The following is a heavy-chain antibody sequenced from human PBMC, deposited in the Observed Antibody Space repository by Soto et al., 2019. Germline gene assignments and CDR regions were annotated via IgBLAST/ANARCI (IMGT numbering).Heavy chain of an antibody. J-gene: IGHJ4*02. D-gene: IGHD2-2*01. Sequence: EVQLVESGGGLVKPGGSLRLSCAASGFTFSSYSMNWVRQAPGKGLEWVSSISSSSSYIYYADSVKGRFSISRDNAKNSLYLQMNRLRAEDTAVYYCARVRSCCSSTSCPDYWGQGTLVTVSS. CDR2: ISSSSSYI. CDR1: GFTFSSYS. CDR3: ARVRSCCSSTSCPDY. V-gene: IGHV3-21*01.